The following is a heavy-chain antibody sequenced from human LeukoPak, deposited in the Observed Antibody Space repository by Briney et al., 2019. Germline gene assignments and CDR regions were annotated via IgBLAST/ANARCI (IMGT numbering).Heavy chain of an antibody. CDR3: ARDKGSSSSSEGFDS. CDR1: GFTFSSYS. D-gene: IGHD6-6*01. J-gene: IGHJ4*02. Sequence: PGGSLRLSCAASGFTFSSYSMNWVRQAPGKGLEWVSSISSSSSYIYYADSVKGRFTISRDNAKNSLYLQMNSLRAEDTAVYYCARDKGSSSSSEGFDSWGQGTLVTVSS. V-gene: IGHV3-21*01. CDR2: ISSSSSYI.